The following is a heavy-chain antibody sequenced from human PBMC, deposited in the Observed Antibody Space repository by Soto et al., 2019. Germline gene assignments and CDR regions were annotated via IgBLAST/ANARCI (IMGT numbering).Heavy chain of an antibody. V-gene: IGHV1-8*01. Sequence: QVQLVQSGAEVKKPGASVKVSCTASGYTFTGYDINWVRQAPGQGLEWLGWMSPKYGSTGYAQKFQGRVTMTRDTSINTAYMELTSLRSEDTGVYFCAREEYTGRDQFDYWGQGTLVTVSS. CDR2: MSPKYGST. CDR3: AREEYTGRDQFDY. J-gene: IGHJ4*02. CDR1: GYTFTGYD. D-gene: IGHD2-2*02.